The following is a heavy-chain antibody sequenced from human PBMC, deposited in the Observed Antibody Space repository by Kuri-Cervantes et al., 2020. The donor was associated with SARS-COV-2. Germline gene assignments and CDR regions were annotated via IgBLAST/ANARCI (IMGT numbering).Heavy chain of an antibody. CDR3: ARPDCTINGVCFMDV. D-gene: IGHD2-8*01. J-gene: IGHJ6*02. CDR2: ITTNGGDA. V-gene: IGHV3-23*01. CDR1: GLTFSDHA. Sequence: GESLKISCAASGLTFSDHAMSWVRQAPGKGLEWVSSITTNGGDAYYGDSVKGRFTVSRDNSKNSLYLQMNSLRAEDTAIYYCARPDCTINGVCFMDVWGQGTTVTVSS.